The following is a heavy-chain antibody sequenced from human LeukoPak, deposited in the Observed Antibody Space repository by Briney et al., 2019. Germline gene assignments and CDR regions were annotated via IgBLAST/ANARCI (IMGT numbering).Heavy chain of an antibody. CDR2: INHSGST. Sequence: RPSETLSLTCAVYGGSFSGYYWSWIRQPPGKGLEWIGEINHSGSTNYNPSLKSRVTISVDTSKNQFSLKLSSVTAADTAVYYCARLVSLYSSGDYWGQGTLVTVSS. V-gene: IGHV4-34*01. CDR1: GGSFSGYY. J-gene: IGHJ4*02. CDR3: ARLVSLYSSGDY. D-gene: IGHD6-19*01.